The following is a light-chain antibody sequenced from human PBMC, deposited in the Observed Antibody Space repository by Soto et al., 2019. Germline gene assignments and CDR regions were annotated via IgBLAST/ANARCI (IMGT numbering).Light chain of an antibody. V-gene: IGKV1-39*01. CDR3: QQSYSTPIT. CDR1: QSISSY. J-gene: IGKJ5*01. CDR2: AAS. Sequence: DIKLYQSPSSLSASVGDRVTITCRASQSISSYLNWYQQKPGKAPKLLIYAASSLQSGVPSRFSGSGSGTDFTLTISSLQPEDFATYYCQQSYSTPITFGQGTLLEI.